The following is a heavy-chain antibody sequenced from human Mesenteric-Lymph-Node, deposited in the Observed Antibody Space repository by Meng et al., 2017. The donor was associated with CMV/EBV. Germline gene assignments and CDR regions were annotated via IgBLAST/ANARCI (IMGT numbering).Heavy chain of an antibody. CDR3: ARPREGTRNGMDV. D-gene: IGHD1-1*01. J-gene: IGHJ6*02. V-gene: IGHV3-74*01. Sequence: GESLKISCAASGFTISSYWMHWVRQAPGKGLVWVSRISSDGSSTSCADSVKGRFTISRDNAKNTLYLHMNSLRAEDTAVYYCARPREGTRNGMDVWGQGTTVTVSS. CDR1: GFTISSYW. CDR2: ISSDGSST.